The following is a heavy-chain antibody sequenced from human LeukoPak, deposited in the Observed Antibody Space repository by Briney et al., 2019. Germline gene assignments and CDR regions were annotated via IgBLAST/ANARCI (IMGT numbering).Heavy chain of an antibody. CDR3: ASDLMTTVTTVDY. V-gene: IGHV3-21*01. Sequence: PGGSLRLSCAASGFTFSSYSMNWVRQAPGKGLEWVSSISSSSSYIYYADSVKGRFTISRDNAKNSLYLQMNSLRAEDTAVYYCASDLMTTVTTVDYWGQGTLVTVSS. CDR2: ISSSSSYI. J-gene: IGHJ4*02. D-gene: IGHD4-17*01. CDR1: GFTFSSYS.